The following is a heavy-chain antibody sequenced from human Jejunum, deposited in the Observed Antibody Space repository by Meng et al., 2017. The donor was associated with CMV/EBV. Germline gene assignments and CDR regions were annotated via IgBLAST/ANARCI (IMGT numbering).Heavy chain of an antibody. Sequence: GFTFSSYWVSWVRQAPGKGLEWVAVTSYDGNSQYYTDSVKGRFTISRDNSDNMLYLQMNSLRADDTALYYCARDGGGFNSSPFDHWGQGTLVTVSS. CDR3: ARDGGGFNSSPFDH. CDR1: GFTFSSYW. D-gene: IGHD3-16*01. J-gene: IGHJ4*02. CDR2: TSYDGNSQ. V-gene: IGHV3-30*19.